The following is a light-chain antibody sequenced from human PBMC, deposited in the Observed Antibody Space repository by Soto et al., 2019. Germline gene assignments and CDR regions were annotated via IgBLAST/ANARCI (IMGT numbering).Light chain of an antibody. V-gene: IGLV3-22*01. CDR2: EDS. J-gene: IGLJ3*02. CDR1: LLGEKY. Sequence: SYELTHLPPVSVSPGQTARITCCGDLLGEKYADWYQQKPGQAPELMINEDSERYTGISSRFSGSRSGNTASLTISGLQPEDEGDYYCSAYTARSTLVFGGGTKVTVL. CDR3: SAYTARSTLV.